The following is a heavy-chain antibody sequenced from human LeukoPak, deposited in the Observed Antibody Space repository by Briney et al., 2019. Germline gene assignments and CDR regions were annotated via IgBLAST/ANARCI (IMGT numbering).Heavy chain of an antibody. CDR1: GYTFTGYN. CDR2: INPNSGVT. D-gene: IGHD7-27*01. CDR3: APSPNWPTFYFDY. V-gene: IGHV1-2*02. Sequence: SVKVSCKASGYTFTGYNMHWVRQAPGQGPEWMGWINPNSGVTNYAQKFLGRVTMTRDTSINTAYMDLSRLRSDDTAVYYCAPSPNWPTFYFDYWGQGTLVTVSS. J-gene: IGHJ4*02.